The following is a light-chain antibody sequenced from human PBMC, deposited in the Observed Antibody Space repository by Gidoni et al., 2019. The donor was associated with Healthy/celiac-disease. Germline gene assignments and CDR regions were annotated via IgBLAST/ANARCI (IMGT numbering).Light chain of an antibody. CDR1: SSDVGGYNY. CDR3: SSYTSSSTPVV. J-gene: IGLJ2*01. CDR2: DVS. V-gene: IGLV2-14*03. Sequence: QSALTQPASVSGSPGQAITISGTGTSSDVGGYNYVSWYQQLPGKAPKLMIYDVSNRPSVVSNRFSGSKSGNTASLTISGLQAEDEADYYCSSYTSSSTPVVFGGGTKLTVL.